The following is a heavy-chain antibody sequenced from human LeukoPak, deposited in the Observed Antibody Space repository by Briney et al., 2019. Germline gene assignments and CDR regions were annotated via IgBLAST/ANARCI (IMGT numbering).Heavy chain of an antibody. CDR1: GGSISSNNW. D-gene: IGHD5-12*01. CDR2: IYHHGAT. V-gene: IGHV4-4*02. J-gene: IGHJ4*02. Sequence: SETLSLTCAVSGGSISSNNWWSWVRQPPGKGLEWIGEIYHHGATNYNPSLKSRVTLSVDKSKNQFSLELSSVTAADTAVYYCARGPSVATHLDYWGQGTLVTVSS. CDR3: ARGPSVATHLDY.